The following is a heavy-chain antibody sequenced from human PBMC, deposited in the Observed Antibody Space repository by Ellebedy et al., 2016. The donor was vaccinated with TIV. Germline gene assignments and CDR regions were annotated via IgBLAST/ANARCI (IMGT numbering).Heavy chain of an antibody. Sequence: GESLKISCAASGFTFSVYSMNWVRQAPGKGLEWVSSITISSSFIYYADSVKSRFTMSRDNAKNSLFLHMTSLRADDTAVYYCVRDIAVAGGIWGQGTLVTVSS. V-gene: IGHV3-21*01. CDR3: VRDIAVAGGI. CDR2: ITISSSFI. CDR1: GFTFSVYS. D-gene: IGHD6-19*01. J-gene: IGHJ4*02.